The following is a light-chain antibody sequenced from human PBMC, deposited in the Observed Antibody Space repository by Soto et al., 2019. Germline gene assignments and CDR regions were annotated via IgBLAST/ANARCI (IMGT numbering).Light chain of an antibody. J-gene: IGKJ2*01. CDR2: DIS. CDR3: QQRGNWPPMYT. V-gene: IGKV3-11*01. CDR1: ESISST. Sequence: EVVLTQSPATLSLSPGERATLSCRASESISSTLAWYQQKPGQAPRLLIYDISKRASGVPARFSGSGSGTDFTLTISSLEAEDFAVYDCQQRGNWPPMYTFGQGTKLDI.